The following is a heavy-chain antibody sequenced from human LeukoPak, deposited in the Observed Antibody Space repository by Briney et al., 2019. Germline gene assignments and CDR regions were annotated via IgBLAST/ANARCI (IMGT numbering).Heavy chain of an antibody. J-gene: IGHJ4*02. V-gene: IGHV3-23*01. CDR3: ANGRDMTDFDY. CDR2: ISGGGTNT. D-gene: IGHD3-9*01. CDR1: GFIFSNYA. Sequence: GGSLRLSCAASGFIFSNYAMSWVRQAPGKGLEWVSGISGGGTNTHYADSVKGRFTISRDNSKNTLYLQMNSLRREDTAVYYCANGRDMTDFDYWGQGTLVTVST.